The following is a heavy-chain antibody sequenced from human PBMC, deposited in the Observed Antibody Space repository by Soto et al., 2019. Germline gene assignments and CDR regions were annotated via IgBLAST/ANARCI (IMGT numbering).Heavy chain of an antibody. J-gene: IGHJ6*02. V-gene: IGHV3-21*01. CDR2: INSSSGYI. CDR1: AFTLRSYS. CDR3: ARDTDMNGMDV. D-gene: IGHD2-15*01. Sequence: PGGSLRLSCAASAFTLRSYSMTWVRQAPGKGLEWVSSINSSSGYIYYADSVKGRFTTSRDNARNSLYLQMNSLRAEDTAVYYCARDTDMNGMDVWGQGTTVTVSS.